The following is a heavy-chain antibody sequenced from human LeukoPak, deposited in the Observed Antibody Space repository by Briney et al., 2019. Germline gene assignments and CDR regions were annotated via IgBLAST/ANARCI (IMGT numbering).Heavy chain of an antibody. J-gene: IGHJ4*02. V-gene: IGHV4-61*02. CDR2: IYTSGST. Sequence: PSETLSLTSTVSGGSISSGSYYWSWIRQPAGTGLEWLGRIYTSGSTNYNPSLKSRVTISVDTSKNQFSLKLSSVTAADTAVYYCARDYDVLTGYPQPYFDYWGQGTLVTVSS. CDR1: GGSISSGSYY. D-gene: IGHD3-9*01. CDR3: ARDYDVLTGYPQPYFDY.